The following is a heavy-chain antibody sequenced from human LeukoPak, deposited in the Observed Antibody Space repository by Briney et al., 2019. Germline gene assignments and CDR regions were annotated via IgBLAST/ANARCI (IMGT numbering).Heavy chain of an antibody. J-gene: IGHJ4*02. CDR3: ARVDSSGYFVDY. Sequence: SETLSLTCAVYGGSFSGYYWSWIRQPPGKGLEWIGEINHSGSTNYNPSLKSRVTISVDTTKNQFSLKLSSVTAADTAVYYCARVDSSGYFVDYWGQGTLVTVSS. CDR2: INHSGST. V-gene: IGHV4-34*01. CDR1: GGSFSGYY. D-gene: IGHD3-22*01.